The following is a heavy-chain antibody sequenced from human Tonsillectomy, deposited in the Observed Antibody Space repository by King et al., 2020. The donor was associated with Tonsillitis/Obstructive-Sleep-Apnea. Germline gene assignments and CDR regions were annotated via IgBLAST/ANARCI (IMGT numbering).Heavy chain of an antibody. V-gene: IGHV3-74*01. J-gene: IGHJ4*02. CDR3: ARGGGYLAPFDY. Sequence: VQLVESGGGLVQPGGSLRLSCAASGFTFSSYWMHWVRQAPGKGLVWVSRINSDGSSTSYADSVKGRFTISRDNAKNPLYLQMNSLRAGDTAVYYCARGGGYLAPFDYWGQGTLVTVSS. CDR2: INSDGSST. D-gene: IGHD3-22*01. CDR1: GFTFSSYW.